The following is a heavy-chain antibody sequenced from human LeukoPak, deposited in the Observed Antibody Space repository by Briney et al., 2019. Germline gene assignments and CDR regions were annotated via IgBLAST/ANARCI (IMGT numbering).Heavy chain of an antibody. CDR1: GFTFSSYW. CDR2: IKQDGSVK. D-gene: IGHD6-13*01. Sequence: GGSLRLSCAASGFTFSSYWMSWVRQAPGKGLEWVANIKQDGSVKYYVDSVKGRFTISRDNAKNSLYLQMNSLRAEDTAVYYCAKDGIAAAGNNWFDPWGQGTLVTVSS. V-gene: IGHV3-7*01. J-gene: IGHJ5*02. CDR3: AKDGIAAAGNNWFDP.